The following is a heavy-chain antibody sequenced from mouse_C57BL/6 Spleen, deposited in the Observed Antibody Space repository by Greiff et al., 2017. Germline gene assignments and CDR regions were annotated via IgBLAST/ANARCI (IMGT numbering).Heavy chain of an antibody. CDR3: ARLLYYYGSSYDCWYFDV. CDR2: INPNNGGT. J-gene: IGHJ1*03. V-gene: IGHV1-22*01. D-gene: IGHD1-1*01. CDR1: GYTFTDYN. Sequence: DVKLQESGPELVKPGASVKMSCKASGYTFTDYNMHWVKQSHGKSLEWIGYINPNNGGTSYNQKFKGKATLTVNKSSSTAYMELRSLTSEDSAVYYCARLLYYYGSSYDCWYFDVWGTGTTVTVSS.